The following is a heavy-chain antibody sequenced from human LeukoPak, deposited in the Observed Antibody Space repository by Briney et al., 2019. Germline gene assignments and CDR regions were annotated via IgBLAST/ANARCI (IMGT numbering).Heavy chain of an antibody. D-gene: IGHD3-10*01. CDR1: GGSISSGDYY. V-gene: IGHV4-30-4*01. CDR3: ARDFMVRGVIYWFDP. J-gene: IGHJ5*02. Sequence: SQTLSLTCTVSGGSISSGDYYWSWIRQPPGKGLEWIGYIYYSGSTYYNPSLKSRVTISVDTSKNQFSLKLSSVTAADTAVYYCARDFMVRGVIYWFDPWGQGTLVTVSS. CDR2: IYYSGST.